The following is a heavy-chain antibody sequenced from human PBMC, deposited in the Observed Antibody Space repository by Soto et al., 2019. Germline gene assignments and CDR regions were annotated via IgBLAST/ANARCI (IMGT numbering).Heavy chain of an antibody. V-gene: IGHV3-9*01. CDR2: ISWNSGSI. CDR3: AKAPAAAGLYYFDY. J-gene: IGHJ4*02. CDR1: GFTFDDYA. D-gene: IGHD6-13*01. Sequence: DVQLVESGGGLVQPGRSLRLSCAASGFTFDDYAMHWVRQAPGKGLAWVSGISWNSGSIGYADSVKGRFTISRDNAKNSLYLQMNSLRAEDTALYYCAKAPAAAGLYYFDYWGQGTLVTVSS.